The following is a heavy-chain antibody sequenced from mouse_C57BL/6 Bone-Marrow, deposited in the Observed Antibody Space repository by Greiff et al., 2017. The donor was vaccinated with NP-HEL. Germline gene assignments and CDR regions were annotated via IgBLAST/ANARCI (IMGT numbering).Heavy chain of an antibody. CDR2: IYPGSGGT. D-gene: IGHD1-1*01. CDR3: ARDYYGSSYGWFAY. CDR1: GYTFTSYW. Sequence: QVQLQQPGAELVKPGASVKMSCKASGYTFTSYWITWVKQRPGQGLEWIGDIYPGSGGTNYNEKFKSKATLTVDTSSSTAYMQLSSLTSEESAVYYCARDYYGSSYGWFAYWGQGTLVTVSA. J-gene: IGHJ3*01. V-gene: IGHV1-55*01.